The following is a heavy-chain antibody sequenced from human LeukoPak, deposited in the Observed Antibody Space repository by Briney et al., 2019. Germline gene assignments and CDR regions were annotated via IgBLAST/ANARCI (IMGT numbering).Heavy chain of an antibody. V-gene: IGHV3-33*01. CDR1: GFTFSSYG. CDR2: IWYDGSNK. CDR3: ARDGPPYDSSGYYFPY. D-gene: IGHD3-22*01. Sequence: GGSLRLSCAACGFTFSSYGMHWVRQAPGKGLEWVAVIWYDGSNKYYADSVKGRFTISRDNSKNTLYLQMNSLRAEDTAVYYCARDGPPYDSSGYYFPYWGQGTLVTVSS. J-gene: IGHJ4*02.